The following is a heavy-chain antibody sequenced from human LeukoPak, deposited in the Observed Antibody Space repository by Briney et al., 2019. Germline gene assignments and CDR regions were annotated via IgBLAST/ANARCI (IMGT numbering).Heavy chain of an antibody. CDR3: ARDGNYYDSNGMDV. J-gene: IGHJ6*02. D-gene: IGHD3-22*01. CDR1: GGSMSNY. Sequence: PSETLSLTCTVSGGSMSNYWTWIRQSPGKELEWIGYIYYSGTTNYNPSLESRVTISLDTSRKQFSLKLSSVTAADTAVYYCARDGNYYDSNGMDVWGQGTTVIVSS. CDR2: IYYSGTT. V-gene: IGHV4-59*01.